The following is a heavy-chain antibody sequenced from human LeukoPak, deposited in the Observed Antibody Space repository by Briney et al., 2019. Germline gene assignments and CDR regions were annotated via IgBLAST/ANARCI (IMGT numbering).Heavy chain of an antibody. CDR2: ISGSGGST. CDR3: AKFRIVVVPAAIPYGDAFDI. Sequence: GGSLRLSCAASGFTFSSYWMSWVRQAPGKGLEWVSAISGSGGSTYYADSVKGRFTISRDNSKNTLYLQMNSLRAEDTAVYYCAKFRIVVVPAAIPYGDAFDIWGQGTMVTVSS. CDR1: GFTFSSYW. D-gene: IGHD2-2*02. V-gene: IGHV3-23*01. J-gene: IGHJ3*02.